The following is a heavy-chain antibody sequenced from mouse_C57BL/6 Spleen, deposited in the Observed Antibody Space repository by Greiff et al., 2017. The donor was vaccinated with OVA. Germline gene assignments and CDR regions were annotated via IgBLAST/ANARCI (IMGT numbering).Heavy chain of an antibody. J-gene: IGHJ3*01. D-gene: IGHD4-1*01. Sequence: QVQLQQSGAELVRPGSSVKLSCKASGYTFTSYWMHWVKQRPIQGLEWIGNIDPSDSETHYNQKFKDKATLTVDKSSSTAYMQLSSLTSEDSAVYYCARSYWDGVTWFAYWGQGTLVTVSA. CDR2: IDPSDSET. CDR1: GYTFTSYW. V-gene: IGHV1-52*01. CDR3: ARSYWDGVTWFAY.